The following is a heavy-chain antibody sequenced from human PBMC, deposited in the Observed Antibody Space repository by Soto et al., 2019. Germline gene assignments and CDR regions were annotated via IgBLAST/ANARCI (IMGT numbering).Heavy chain of an antibody. V-gene: IGHV1-3*05. CDR2: INAGNSNT. CDR3: ARSIVVVTALDY. D-gene: IGHD2-21*02. CDR1: GYTFTSYA. J-gene: IGHJ4*02. Sequence: QVQLVQSGAEEKKPGASVKVSCKASGYTFTSYAMHWVRHAPGQRLEWMGGINAGNSNTKSSQKFQGRVTITRDTSASTAYMELSSLRSEDTAVYYCARSIVVVTALDYWGQGTLVTVSS.